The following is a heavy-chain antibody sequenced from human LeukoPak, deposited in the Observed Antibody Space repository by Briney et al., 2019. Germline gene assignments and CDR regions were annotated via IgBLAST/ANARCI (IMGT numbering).Heavy chain of an antibody. J-gene: IGHJ4*02. CDR2: ISWNSGSI. V-gene: IGHV3-9*01. CDR1: GFIFNNYA. CDR3: AKDNRRHYTSGPNPDSLH. D-gene: IGHD6-19*01. Sequence: GGSLRLSCAGSGFIFNNYAMHWVRQPPGKGLEWVSGISWNSGSIDYADSVKGRFTIPRDNAKNSLYLQMNSLRVEDTAFYYCAKDNRRHYTSGPNPDSLHWGQGALVTVSS.